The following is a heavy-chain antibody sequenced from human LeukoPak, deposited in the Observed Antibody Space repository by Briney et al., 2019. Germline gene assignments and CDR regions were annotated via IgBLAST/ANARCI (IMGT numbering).Heavy chain of an antibody. CDR1: GGAITSHY. V-gene: IGHV4-59*11. J-gene: IGHJ6*03. CDR2: ISNSGST. CDR3: GRDPLLGYFSYYYMDV. Sequence: PSETLFLICTVSGGAITSHYWTWIRQSPVKGLQWIGDISNSGSTSYNASLKSRVTVSIDTSQNQFSLKLSSVTAADTAVYYWGRDPLLGYFSYYYMDVWGKGTTVTVSS.